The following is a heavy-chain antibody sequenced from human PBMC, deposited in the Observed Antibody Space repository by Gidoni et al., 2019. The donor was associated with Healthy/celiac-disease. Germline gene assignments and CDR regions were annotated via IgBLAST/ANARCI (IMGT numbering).Heavy chain of an antibody. V-gene: IGHV3-15*01. Sequence: SKTDGGTTDYAAPVKGRFTISRDDSKNTLYLQMNSLKTEDTAVYYCTTDLLVEMATISYFDYWGQGTLVTVSS. D-gene: IGHD5-12*01. CDR2: SKTDGGTT. J-gene: IGHJ4*02. CDR3: TTDLLVEMATISYFDY.